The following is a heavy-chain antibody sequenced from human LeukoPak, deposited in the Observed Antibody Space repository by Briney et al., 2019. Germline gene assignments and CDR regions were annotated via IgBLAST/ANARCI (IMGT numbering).Heavy chain of an antibody. V-gene: IGHV3-23*01. Sequence: PGGSLRLSCAASGFTFSSYAMSWVRQAPRKGLEWVSAISGSGGSTYYADSVKGRFTISRDNSKNTLYLQMNSLRAEDTAVYYCAKRAAPLSGSGLEGYWGQGTLVTVSS. CDR3: AKRAAPLSGSGLEGY. D-gene: IGHD1-26*01. CDR2: ISGSGGST. J-gene: IGHJ4*01. CDR1: GFTFSSYA.